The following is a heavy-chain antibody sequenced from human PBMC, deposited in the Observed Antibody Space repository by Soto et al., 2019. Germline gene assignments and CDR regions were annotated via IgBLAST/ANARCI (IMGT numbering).Heavy chain of an antibody. J-gene: IGHJ4*02. D-gene: IGHD1-1*01. Sequence: QLQLQESGSGLVKPSQTLSLTCAVSGGSISSGGYSWSWIRQPPGKGLEWIGYIYHSGSTYYNPSRKSRVTRSVDRSKNQCALKLSSVTAADTAVYYWARGLYDASYYFDYWGQGTLVTVSS. V-gene: IGHV4-30-2*01. CDR2: IYHSGST. CDR1: GGSISSGGYS. CDR3: ARGLYDASYYFDY.